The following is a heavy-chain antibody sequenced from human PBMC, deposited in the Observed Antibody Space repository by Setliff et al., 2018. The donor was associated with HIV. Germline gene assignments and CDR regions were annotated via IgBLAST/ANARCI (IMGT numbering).Heavy chain of an antibody. CDR1: GFAFSDNW. J-gene: IGHJ4*02. D-gene: IGHD6-6*01. CDR2: INVDGSSI. Sequence: LRLSCTASGFAFSDNWIHWVRQVPGQGLVWVSRINVDGSSISYADSVKGRFTISRDNAKNTLFLQMNSLRAEDTAVYYCARLPQDVRSSIDFWGQGTLVTVSS. CDR3: ARLPQDVRSSIDF. V-gene: IGHV3-74*01.